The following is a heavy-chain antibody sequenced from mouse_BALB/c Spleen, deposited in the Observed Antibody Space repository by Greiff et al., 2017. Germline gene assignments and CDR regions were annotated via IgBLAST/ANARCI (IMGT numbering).Heavy chain of an antibody. V-gene: IGHV5-6-4*01. CDR2: ISSGGSYT. CDR3: TREEVRRAMDY. D-gene: IGHD2-14*01. Sequence: DVKLVESGGGLVKPGGSLKLSCAASGFTFSSYTMSWVRQTPEKRLEWVATISSGGSYTYYPDSVKGRFTISRDNAKNTLYLQMSSLKSEDTAMYYCTREEVRRAMDYWGQGTSVTVSS. J-gene: IGHJ4*01. CDR1: GFTFSSYT.